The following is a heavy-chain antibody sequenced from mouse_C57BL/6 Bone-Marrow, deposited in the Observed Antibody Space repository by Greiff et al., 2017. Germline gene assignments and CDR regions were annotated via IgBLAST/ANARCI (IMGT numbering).Heavy chain of an antibody. V-gene: IGHV7-3*01. J-gene: IGHJ3*01. Sequence: EVKLMESGGGLVQPGGSLSLSCAASGFTFTDYYMSWVRQPPGKALEWLGFIRNKANGYTTEYSASVKGRFTISRDNSQSILYLQMSALRAEDSATYYCERDLTYYDYDGDPWFAYWGQGTLVTVSA. CDR3: ERDLTYYDYDGDPWFAY. CDR1: GFTFTDYY. D-gene: IGHD2-4*01. CDR2: IRNKANGYTT.